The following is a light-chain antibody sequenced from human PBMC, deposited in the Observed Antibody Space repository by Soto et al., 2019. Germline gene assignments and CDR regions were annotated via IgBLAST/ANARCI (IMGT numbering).Light chain of an antibody. CDR2: EAS. J-gene: IGKJ1*01. CDR3: QNFDSDPQT. CDR1: QGIRHY. V-gene: IGKV1-27*01. Sequence: DIQMTQSPSSLSASVGDRVTITCRASQGIRHYLALYQQKPGKVPKLLLYEASNLQSGVPSRFRGGGSGTEFTLTISSLQPADVATYYFQNFDSDPQTFGQGTKVDIK.